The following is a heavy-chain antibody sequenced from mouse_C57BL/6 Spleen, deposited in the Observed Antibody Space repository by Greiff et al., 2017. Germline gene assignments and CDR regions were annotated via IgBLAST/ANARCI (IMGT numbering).Heavy chain of an antibody. V-gene: IGHV5-9*04. Sequence: EVKLVESGGGLVKPGGSLKLSCAASGFTFSSYTMTWVRQTPEQRLEWVATISGGGGNTNYPASLKGRFTISRDNAKNTPYLQMSSLRSVDTAVYYCARHRAGFDYWGQGTTLTVSS. J-gene: IGHJ2*01. CDR1: GFTFSSYT. CDR3: ARHRAGFDY. CDR2: ISGGGGNT. D-gene: IGHD3-1*01.